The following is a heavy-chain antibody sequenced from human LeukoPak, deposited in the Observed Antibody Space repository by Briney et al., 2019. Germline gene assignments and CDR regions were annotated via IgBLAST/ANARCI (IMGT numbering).Heavy chain of an antibody. CDR1: GFTFITYA. V-gene: IGHV3-23*01. J-gene: IGHJ4*02. CDR2: ISGSGGTT. CDR3: ARDLMTYSSSWTGMANDY. Sequence: GGSLRLSCAASGFTFITYAMSWVRQAPGKGLEWVSTISGSGGTTYYADSVKGRFTISRDNSKNTLYLQIDSLRAEDTAVYYCARDLMTYSSSWTGMANDYWGQGTLVTVSS. D-gene: IGHD6-13*01.